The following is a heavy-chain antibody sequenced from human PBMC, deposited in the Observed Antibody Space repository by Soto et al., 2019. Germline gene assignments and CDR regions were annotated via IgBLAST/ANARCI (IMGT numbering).Heavy chain of an antibody. CDR2: ISYDGSNK. J-gene: IGHJ4*02. V-gene: IGHV3-30*03. Sequence: QVQLVESGGGVVQPGRSLRLSCAASGFTFSSYGMHWVRQAPGKGLEWVAVISYDGSNKYYADSVKGRFTISRDNSKNTLYLQMNSLRAEDTAVYYCAPGGGGRAVWFGELPIDYWGQGTLVTVSS. CDR1: GFTFSSYG. D-gene: IGHD3-10*01. CDR3: APGGGGRAVWFGELPIDY.